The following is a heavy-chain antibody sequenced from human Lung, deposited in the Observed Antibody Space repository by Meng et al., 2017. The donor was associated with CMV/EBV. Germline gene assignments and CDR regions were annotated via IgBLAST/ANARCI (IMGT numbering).Heavy chain of an antibody. Sequence: AALGFTFISYSMHWVRPPPGKGLEYVSGISSNGGPTYYADSVKGRFIISRDNSKNTLHLQMGSLRAEDMAVYYCARDLVGSGWPYFESWGQGTLVTVSS. CDR2: ISSNGGPT. CDR3: ARDLVGSGWPYFES. V-gene: IGHV3-64*02. J-gene: IGHJ4*02. CDR1: GFTFISYS. D-gene: IGHD6-19*01.